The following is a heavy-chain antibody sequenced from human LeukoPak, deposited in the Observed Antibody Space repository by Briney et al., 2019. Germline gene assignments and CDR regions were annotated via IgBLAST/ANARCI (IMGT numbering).Heavy chain of an antibody. Sequence: SGTMSLTCTVCGDSINSSYGSWPRKPTGKGLEWIGYIYYNETTNYNPSLQSRVTKSVDKSKTHFSLQQSSVTAADRLLHYGATGRSSRVRGSYYYSQDVWGKGPTVTVS. D-gene: IGHD3-10*01. V-gene: IGHV4-59*07. CDR2: IYYNETT. CDR1: GDSINSSY. J-gene: IGHJ6*03. CDR3: ATGRSSRVRGSYYYSQDV.